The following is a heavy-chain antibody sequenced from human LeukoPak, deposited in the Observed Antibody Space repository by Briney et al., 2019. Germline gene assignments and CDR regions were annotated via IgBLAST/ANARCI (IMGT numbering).Heavy chain of an antibody. CDR1: GGSFSGYY. CDR2: INHSGST. V-gene: IGHV4-34*01. Sequence: SETLSLTCAVYGGSFSGYYWSWIRQPPGKGREWIGEINHSGSTNYNPSLKSRVTISVDTSKNQFSLKLSSVTAADTAVYYCARGRGYDSSGYYYYYYYMDVWGKGTTVTVSS. D-gene: IGHD3-22*01. CDR3: ARGRGYDSSGYYYYYYYMDV. J-gene: IGHJ6*03.